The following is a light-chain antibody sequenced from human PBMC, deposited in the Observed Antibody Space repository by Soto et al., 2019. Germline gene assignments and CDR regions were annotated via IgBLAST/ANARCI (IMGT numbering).Light chain of an antibody. J-gene: IGKJ1*01. CDR1: QGVXSN. Sequence: EIVMTQSPATLSVSPGERATLSCRASQGVXSNLDWDEQKPGQSPRILISGATTRATGIPARFSGSGSGTEFTLTISSLQSEDFAVYYCQQYNNWPPGTFGQGTKVDIK. CDR3: QQYNNWPPGT. CDR2: GAT. V-gene: IGKV3-15*01.